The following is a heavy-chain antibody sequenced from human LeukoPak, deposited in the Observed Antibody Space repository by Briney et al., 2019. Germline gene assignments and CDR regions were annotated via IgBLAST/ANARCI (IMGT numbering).Heavy chain of an antibody. J-gene: IGHJ4*02. Sequence: SETLSLTCTVSGGSISSSSYYWGWIRQPPGKGLEWIGSIYYSGSTNYNPSLKSRVTISLDTSKNQFSLKLSSVTAADTAVYYCARVLFVPAAAGFHFDYWGQGTLVTVSS. CDR1: GGSISSSSYY. V-gene: IGHV4-39*07. CDR3: ARVLFVPAAAGFHFDY. D-gene: IGHD6-13*01. CDR2: IYYSGST.